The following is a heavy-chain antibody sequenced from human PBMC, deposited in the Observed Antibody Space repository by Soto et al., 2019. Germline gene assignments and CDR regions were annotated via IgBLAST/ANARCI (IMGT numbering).Heavy chain of an antibody. CDR1: GGSISSGGYS. D-gene: IGHD3-22*01. CDR3: ASTDYSDSSGYSY. Sequence: QLQLQESGSGLVKPSQTLSLTCAVSGGSISSGGYSWSWIRQPPGKGLEWIGYIYHSGSTYYNPSLKSRVTISVDRSKNQFSLKLSSVNAADTAVYYCASTDYSDSSGYSYWGQGTLVTVSS. CDR2: IYHSGST. V-gene: IGHV4-30-2*01. J-gene: IGHJ4*02.